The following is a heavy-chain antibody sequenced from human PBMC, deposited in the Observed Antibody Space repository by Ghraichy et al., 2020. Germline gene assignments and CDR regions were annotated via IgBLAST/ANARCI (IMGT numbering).Heavy chain of an antibody. J-gene: IGHJ6*02. D-gene: IGHD2-2*01. V-gene: IGHV4-59*01. Sequence: SETLSLTCTVSGGSISSYYWSWIRQPPGKGLAWIGYIYYSGSTNYNPSLKSRVTISVDTSKNQFSLKLSSVTAADTAVYYCARGAYCSSTSCYADYYYYGMDVWGQGTTVTVSS. CDR2: IYYSGST. CDR3: ARGAYCSSTSCYADYYYYGMDV. CDR1: GGSISSYY.